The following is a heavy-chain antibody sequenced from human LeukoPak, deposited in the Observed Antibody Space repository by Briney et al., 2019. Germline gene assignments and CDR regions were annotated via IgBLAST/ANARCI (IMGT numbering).Heavy chain of an antibody. CDR3: ARFYDLTGGYYAYGMDG. J-gene: IGHJ6*02. CDR2: INQSGGT. Sequence: SETLSLTCAVYGGSFSGYYWSWIRLPQGQGLDWIGEINQSGGTNYNPSLTSRVSILIDTSKNQFTAADTAVYYCARFYDLTGGYYAYGMDGWGQGTTVTVSS. CDR1: GGSFSGYY. V-gene: IGHV4-34*01. D-gene: IGHD5/OR15-5a*01.